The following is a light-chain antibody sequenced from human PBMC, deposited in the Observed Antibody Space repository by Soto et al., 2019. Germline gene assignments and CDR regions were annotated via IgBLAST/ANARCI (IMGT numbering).Light chain of an antibody. CDR3: HQYNNWPPLT. CDR1: QSVSSN. CDR2: AAS. J-gene: IGKJ3*01. Sequence: EIVMTQSPATLSVSPGERATLSCRASQSVSSNLAWYQQKPGQGPRLLIYAASTRATGIPARFSGSGSGTEFTLTISSLQYEDFAVYYCHQYNNWPPLTFGHGTKVDIK. V-gene: IGKV3-15*01.